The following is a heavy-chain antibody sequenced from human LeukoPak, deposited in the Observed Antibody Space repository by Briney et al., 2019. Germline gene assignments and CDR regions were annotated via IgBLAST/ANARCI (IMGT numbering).Heavy chain of an antibody. J-gene: IGHJ3*01. D-gene: IGHD2-21*01. CDR2: INNDGSGT. CDR3: AKDPVSIGPAFAL. Sequence: GSLRLSCAASGFTFSSYWMHWVRQAPGNGPVWVSRINNDGSGTTYADSVKGRFTISRDDAKNTLYLQLNSLRAEDTALYYCAKDPVSIGPAFALWGPGTMVTVSS. V-gene: IGHV3-74*01. CDR1: GFTFSSYW.